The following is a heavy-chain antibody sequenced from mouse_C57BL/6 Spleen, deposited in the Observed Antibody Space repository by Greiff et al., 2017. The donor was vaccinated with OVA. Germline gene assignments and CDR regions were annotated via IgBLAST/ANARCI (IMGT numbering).Heavy chain of an antibody. Sequence: QVQLQQFGAELVRPGTSVKVSCKASGYAFTNYLIEWVKQRPGQGLEWIGVINPGSGGTNYNEKFKGKATLTADKSSSTAYMQLSSLTSEDSAVYFCARGDYYGSSPHFDYWGQGTTLTVSS. D-gene: IGHD1-1*01. CDR3: ARGDYYGSSPHFDY. CDR2: INPGSGGT. CDR1: GYAFTNYL. J-gene: IGHJ2*01. V-gene: IGHV1-54*01.